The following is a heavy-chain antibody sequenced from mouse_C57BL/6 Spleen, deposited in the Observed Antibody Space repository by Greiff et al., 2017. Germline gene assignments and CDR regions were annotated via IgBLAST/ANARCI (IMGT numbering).Heavy chain of an antibody. CDR1: GYTFTSYW. J-gene: IGHJ1*03. CDR2: IHPSDSDT. D-gene: IGHD4-1*01. V-gene: IGHV1-74*01. Sequence: VQLQQPGAELVKPGASVKVSCKASGYTFTSYWMHWVKQRPGQGLEWIGRIHPSDSDTNYNQKFKGKATLTADKSSSTAYMQLSSLTSEDSAVYFCAIHRDWVSWVWYFDVWGTGTTVTVSS. CDR3: AIHRDWVSWVWYFDV.